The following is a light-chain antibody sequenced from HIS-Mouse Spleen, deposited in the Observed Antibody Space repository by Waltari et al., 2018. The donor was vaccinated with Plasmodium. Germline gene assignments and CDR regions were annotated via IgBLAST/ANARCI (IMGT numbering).Light chain of an antibody. J-gene: IGLJ2*01. CDR1: SSDVGGSNY. CDR2: EV. Sequence: QSALTQPASVSGSPGQSITISCTGTSSDVGGSNYVSWYQQHPGKAPKRMIYEVSNRFSGSKSGNTASLTISGLQAEDEADYYCSSYTSSSTEVFGGGTKLTVL. V-gene: IGLV2-14*01. CDR3: SSYTSSSTEV.